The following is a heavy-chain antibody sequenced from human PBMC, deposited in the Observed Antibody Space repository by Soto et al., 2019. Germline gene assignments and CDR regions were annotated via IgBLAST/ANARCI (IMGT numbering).Heavy chain of an antibody. CDR3: ARDNNLELRLDH. Sequence: PSETLSLTCTVSGGSISTYYWSWIRQPPGKGLEWIGYIYYRGTTTYNPSLKSRVTISIDTPNNQFSLKLNSLTAADTAVYYCARDNNLELRLDHWGQGTLVTVSS. D-gene: IGHD1-7*01. V-gene: IGHV4-59*01. J-gene: IGHJ4*02. CDR1: GGSISTYY. CDR2: IYYRGTT.